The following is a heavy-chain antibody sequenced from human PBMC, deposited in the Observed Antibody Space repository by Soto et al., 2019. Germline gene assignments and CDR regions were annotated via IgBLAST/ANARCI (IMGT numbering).Heavy chain of an antibody. CDR1: GFTFSSYA. J-gene: IGHJ6*02. CDR3: AKDPVMSYYYDSSGYPTDRWYGMDV. V-gene: IGHV3-23*01. D-gene: IGHD3-22*01. CDR2: ISGSGGST. Sequence: GGSLRLSCAASGFTFSSYAMSWVRQAPGKGLEWVSAISGSGGSTYYADSVKGRFTISRDNSKNTLYLQMNSLRAEDTAVYYCAKDPVMSYYYDSSGYPTDRWYGMDVWGQGTTVTVSS.